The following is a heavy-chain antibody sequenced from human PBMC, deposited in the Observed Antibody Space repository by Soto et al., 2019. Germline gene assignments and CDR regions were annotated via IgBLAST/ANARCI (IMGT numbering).Heavy chain of an antibody. D-gene: IGHD3-3*01. CDR1: GFIFSTYS. CDR2: INSRSTNI. Sequence: GGSLRLSCATCGFIFSTYSINWVRQAPGRGLEWVSYINSRSTNIYYADSVKGRFTISRDNAKNSLYLQLNSLRDEDTAVYYCAGPYDSLDFRFDYWGRGTLVAVSS. V-gene: IGHV3-48*02. J-gene: IGHJ4*02. CDR3: AGPYDSLDFRFDY.